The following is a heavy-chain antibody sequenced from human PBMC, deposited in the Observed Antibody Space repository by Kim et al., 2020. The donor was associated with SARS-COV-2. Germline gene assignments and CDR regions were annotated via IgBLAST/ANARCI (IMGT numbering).Heavy chain of an antibody. V-gene: IGHV3-23*01. Sequence: GGSLRLSCAASGFTFSSYAMSWVRQAPGKGLEWVSAISGSGGSTYYADSVKGRFTISRDSSKNTLYLQMHSLRAEDTALYYCAKNAGAGSGTYSKFYYYYGMDVWGQGTTVTVSS. CDR2: ISGSGGST. D-gene: IGHD3-10*01. CDR1: GFTFSSYA. CDR3: AKNAGAGSGTYSKFYYYYGMDV. J-gene: IGHJ6*02.